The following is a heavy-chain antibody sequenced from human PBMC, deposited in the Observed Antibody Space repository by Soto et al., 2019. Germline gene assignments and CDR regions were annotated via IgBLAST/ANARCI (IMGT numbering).Heavy chain of an antibody. D-gene: IGHD3-16*01. V-gene: IGHV3-7*01. CDR2: MDQDGSET. J-gene: IGHJ4*02. CDR1: GFTFSTYW. CDR3: VCGGNFFIY. Sequence: EVQLVESGGGLVQPGGSLRLSCAASGFTFSTYWMTWVRQPPGKGLEWVANMDQDGSETYYVDSVRGRFTVSRDKAKNSLYLQMTSLRVEDTAVYYCVCGGNFFIYWGQGTLVTVSP.